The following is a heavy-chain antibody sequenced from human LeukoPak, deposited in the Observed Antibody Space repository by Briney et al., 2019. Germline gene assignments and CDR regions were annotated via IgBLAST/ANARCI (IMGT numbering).Heavy chain of an antibody. Sequence: QPGGSLRLSCAASGFTFSIYGMHWVRQAPGKGLEWVAFIRYDGSNKYYADSVKGRFTISRDNSKNTLYLQMNSLRAEDTAVYYCAKDLGELIPFDIWGQGTMVTVSS. V-gene: IGHV3-30*02. D-gene: IGHD3-10*01. J-gene: IGHJ3*02. CDR1: GFTFSIYG. CDR3: AKDLGELIPFDI. CDR2: IRYDGSNK.